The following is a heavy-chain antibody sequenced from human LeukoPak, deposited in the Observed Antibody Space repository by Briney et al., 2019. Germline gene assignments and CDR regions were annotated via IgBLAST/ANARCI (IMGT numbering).Heavy chain of an antibody. CDR3: AKSKDYYYYMDV. V-gene: IGHV3-23*01. J-gene: IGHJ6*03. Sequence: ADSVKGRFTISRDNSKNTLYLQMNSLRAEDTAVYYCAKSKDYYYYMDVWGKGTTVTVSS.